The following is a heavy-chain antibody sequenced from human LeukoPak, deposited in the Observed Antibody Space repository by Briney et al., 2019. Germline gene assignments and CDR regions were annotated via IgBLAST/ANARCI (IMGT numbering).Heavy chain of an antibody. D-gene: IGHD3-3*01. Sequence: ASVKVSCKASGYTFTSYGISWVRQAPGQGLEWMGWISAYNGNTNYAQKLQGRVTMTTDTSTSTAYMELRSLRSDDTAVYYCARDLGGITIFGVSNVVYWFDPWGQGTTVTVSS. CDR2: ISAYNGNT. CDR1: GYTFTSYG. CDR3: ARDLGGITIFGVSNVVYWFDP. J-gene: IGHJ5*01. V-gene: IGHV1-18*01.